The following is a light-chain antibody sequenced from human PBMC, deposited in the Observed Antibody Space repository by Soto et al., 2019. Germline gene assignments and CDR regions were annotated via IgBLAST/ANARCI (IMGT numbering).Light chain of an antibody. CDR2: EVS. J-gene: IGLJ3*02. Sequence: QSVLTQPASVSVSPGQSITISCTGTSSDVGGYYHVSWYQQHPGKAPKLMIYEVSNRPSGVSNRFSGSKSGNTASLTISGLQAEDEADYYCSSYTNSSSLGVFGGGTKVTVL. V-gene: IGLV2-14*01. CDR3: SSYTNSSSLGV. CDR1: SSDVGGYYH.